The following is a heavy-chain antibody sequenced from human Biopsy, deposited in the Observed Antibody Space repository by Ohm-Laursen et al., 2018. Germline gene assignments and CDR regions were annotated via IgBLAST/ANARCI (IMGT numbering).Heavy chain of an antibody. CDR2: ISETSSHI. V-gene: IGHV3-21*01. J-gene: IGHJ6*02. CDR1: GFSVSTYD. D-gene: IGHD6-6*01. CDR3: ARDSSRRAREGGMDV. Sequence: SLRLSCSASGFSVSTYDMNWVRQAPGKGLEWFSYISETSSHIYDADSLRGRFTAASDIAKNSLYLQLNSLRVEDTAVYYCARDSSRRAREGGMDVWGQGTTVTVSS.